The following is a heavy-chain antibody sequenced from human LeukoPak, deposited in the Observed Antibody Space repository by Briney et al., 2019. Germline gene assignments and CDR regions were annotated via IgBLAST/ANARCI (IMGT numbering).Heavy chain of an antibody. CDR2: ISGSGGST. D-gene: IGHD6-19*01. Sequence: PGGSLRLSCAASGFTFSSYSMNWVRQAPGKGLEWVSAISGSGGSTYYADSVKGRFTISRDNSKNTLYLQMNSLRAEDTAVYYCAKDLHSVAGLHIFDYWGQGTLVTVSS. V-gene: IGHV3-23*01. J-gene: IGHJ4*02. CDR1: GFTFSSYS. CDR3: AKDLHSVAGLHIFDY.